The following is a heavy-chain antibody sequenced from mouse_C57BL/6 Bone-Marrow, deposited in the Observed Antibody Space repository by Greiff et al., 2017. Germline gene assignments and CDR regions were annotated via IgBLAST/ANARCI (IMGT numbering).Heavy chain of an antibody. V-gene: IGHV1-7*01. J-gene: IGHJ2*01. CDR1: GYTFTSYW. CDR3: ARGVDY. CDR2: INPSSGYT. Sequence: VQLQQSGAELAKPGASVKLSCKASGYTFTSYWMHWVKQRPGQGLEWIGYINPSSGYTKYNQKFKDKATLTADTSSSTAYMQLSSLTYEDAAFYYCARGVDYWGQGTTLTVSS.